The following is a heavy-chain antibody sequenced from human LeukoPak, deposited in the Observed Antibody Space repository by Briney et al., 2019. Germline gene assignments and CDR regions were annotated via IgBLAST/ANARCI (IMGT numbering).Heavy chain of an antibody. D-gene: IGHD1-26*01. J-gene: IGHJ4*02. V-gene: IGHV4-59*01. CDR2: IYYSGST. CDR3: ARGRARGSYYPEDY. Sequence: SETLSLTCTVSGGSISSYYWSWIRQPPGKGLEWIGYIYYSGSTNYNPSLKSRVTISLDTSKNQFSLKLSSVTAADTAVYYCARGRARGSYYPEDYWGQGTLVTVSS. CDR1: GGSISSYY.